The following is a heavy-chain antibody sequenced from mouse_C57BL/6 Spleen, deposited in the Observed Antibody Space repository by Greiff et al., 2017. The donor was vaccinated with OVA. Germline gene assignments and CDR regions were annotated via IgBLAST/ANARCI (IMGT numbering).Heavy chain of an antibody. D-gene: IGHD1-1*01. CDR3: ASQLPGAMDY. Sequence: EVQLVESGPGLVKPSQSLSLTCSVTGYSITSGYYWNWIRQFPGNKLEWMGYISYDGSNNYNPSLKNRISITRDTSKNQFFLKLNSVTTEDTATYYCASQLPGAMDYWGQGTSVTVSS. J-gene: IGHJ4*01. CDR2: ISYDGSN. V-gene: IGHV3-6*01. CDR1: GYSITSGYY.